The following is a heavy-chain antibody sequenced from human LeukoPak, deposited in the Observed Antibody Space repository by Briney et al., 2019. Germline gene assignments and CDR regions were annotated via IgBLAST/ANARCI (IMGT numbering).Heavy chain of an antibody. CDR1: GFTFNTYT. CDR2: ISYDGSNK. D-gene: IGHD5-18*01. CDR3: ARDMGGWIQLWYAFDI. J-gene: IGHJ3*02. Sequence: GGSLRLSCAASGFTFNTYTMNWVRQAPGKGLEWVAVISYDGSNKYYADSVKGRFTISRDNSKNTLYLQMNSLRAEDTAVYYCARDMGGWIQLWYAFDIWGQGTMVTVSS. V-gene: IGHV3-30*04.